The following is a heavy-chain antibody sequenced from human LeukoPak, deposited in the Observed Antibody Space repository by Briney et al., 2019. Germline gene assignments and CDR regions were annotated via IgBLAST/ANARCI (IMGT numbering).Heavy chain of an antibody. J-gene: IGHJ4*02. D-gene: IGHD3-10*01. CDR1: GYTFTSYG. Sequence: ASVKVSCKASGYTFTSYGIIWVRQAPGQGLEWMGWMNPNSGNTGYAQKFQGRVTMTRNTSISTAYMELSSLRSEDTAVYYCARGRVGSGRSSFYYWGQGTLVTVSS. CDR3: ARGRVGSGRSSFYY. CDR2: MNPNSGNT. V-gene: IGHV1-8*02.